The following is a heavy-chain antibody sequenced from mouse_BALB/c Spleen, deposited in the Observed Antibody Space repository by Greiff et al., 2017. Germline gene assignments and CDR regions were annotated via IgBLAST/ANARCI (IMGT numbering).Heavy chain of an antibody. V-gene: IGHV1-87*01. CDR2: IYPGDGDT. D-gene: IGHD2-2*01. CDR3: ARDIYYGYDGYYAMDY. CDR1: GYTFTSYW. J-gene: IGHJ4*01. Sequence: QVQLQQSGAELARPGASVKLSCKASGYTFTSYWMQWVKQRPGQGLEWIGAIYPGDGDTRYTQKFKGKATLTADKSSSTAYMQLSSLASEDSAVYYCARDIYYGYDGYYAMDYWGQGTSVTVSS.